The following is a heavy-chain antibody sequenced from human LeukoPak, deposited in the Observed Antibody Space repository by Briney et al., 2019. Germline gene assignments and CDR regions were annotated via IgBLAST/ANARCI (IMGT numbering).Heavy chain of an antibody. Sequence: TSETLSLTCTVSGYSISSGYYWGWIRQPPGKGLEWIGSIYHSGSTYYNPSLKSRVTISVDTSKNQFSLKLSSVTAADTAVYYCARMEGSGYHYFDYWGQGTLVTVSS. V-gene: IGHV4-38-2*02. CDR3: ARMEGSGYHYFDY. D-gene: IGHD3-22*01. J-gene: IGHJ4*02. CDR1: GYSISSGYY. CDR2: IYHSGST.